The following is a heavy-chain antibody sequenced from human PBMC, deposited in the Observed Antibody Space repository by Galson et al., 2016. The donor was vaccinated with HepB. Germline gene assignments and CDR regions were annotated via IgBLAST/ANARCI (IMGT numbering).Heavy chain of an antibody. CDR1: GGSISGTNY. CDR3: GRGSSSRIAS. CDR2: IYDRGSS. Sequence: SETLSLTCVVSGGSISGTNYWSWVRQPPGKGLEWVGEIYDRGSSAYNPSLKSRLAISVDTSKNEVSLKMTSLTAADTAVYFRGRGSSSRIASWGQGAQVTVSS. D-gene: IGHD6-13*01. V-gene: IGHV4-4*02. J-gene: IGHJ4*02.